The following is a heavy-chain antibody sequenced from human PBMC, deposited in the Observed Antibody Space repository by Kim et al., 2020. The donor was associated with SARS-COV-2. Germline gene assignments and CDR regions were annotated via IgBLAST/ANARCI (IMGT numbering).Heavy chain of an antibody. CDR3: TSLITA. D-gene: IGHD6-25*01. J-gene: IGHJ4*02. CDR1: GFTFSGSP. CDR2: VGHKAHNYAT. V-gene: IGHV3-73*01. Sequence: GGSLRLSCAASGFTFSGSPIHWARQAAGKGLEWVGRVGHKAHNYATTYGASGKGRFTISRDDSKNTAYLQMNSLKTEDTAVYYCTSLITAWGQGTLVTVS.